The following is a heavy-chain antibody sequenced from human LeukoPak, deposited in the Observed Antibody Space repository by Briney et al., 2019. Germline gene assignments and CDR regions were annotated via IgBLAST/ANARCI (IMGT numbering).Heavy chain of an antibody. D-gene: IGHD2-15*01. CDR2: IDPSDSYT. CDR3: ARHGRVVVVANHGMDV. CDR1: GSIFTSYW. V-gene: IGHV5-10-1*01. J-gene: IGHJ6*04. Sequence: GASLLISCQGSGSIFTSYWISWVRPLPGKGLEWMGRIDPSDSYTNYSPSFQGHVTISADKSISTAYLQWSSLKASDTAMYYCARHGRVVVVANHGMDVWGKGTTVTVSS.